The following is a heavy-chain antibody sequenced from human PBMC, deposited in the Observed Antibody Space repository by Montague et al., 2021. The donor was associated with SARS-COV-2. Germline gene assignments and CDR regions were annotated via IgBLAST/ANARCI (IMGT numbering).Heavy chain of an antibody. V-gene: IGHV4-39*02. CDR1: AGSISSSGYY. D-gene: IGHD3-10*01. Sequence: SETLSLTCIVSAGSISSSGYYWGWIRQPPGKELEWIGNINYSGTTYYNPSLQSRGTISVDTSKNHLSLRLSSVTAADAAVYSCARGMIRGVNSPFDYWGQGSLVTVSS. CDR3: ARGMIRGVNSPFDY. CDR2: INYSGTT. J-gene: IGHJ4*02.